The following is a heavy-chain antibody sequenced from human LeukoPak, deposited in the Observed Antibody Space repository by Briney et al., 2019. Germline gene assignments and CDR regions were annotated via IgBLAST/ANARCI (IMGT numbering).Heavy chain of an antibody. J-gene: IGHJ2*01. Sequence: GGSLRLSCVASGFTFSRFEMNWVRQAPGKGLEWISHISTGTYIAYTDSVKGRFTISRDNSKSTLYLQMNSLRAEDTAVYYCAKNTRDYYDSSGYYYGELWYFDLWGRGTLVTVSS. CDR1: GFTFSRFE. V-gene: IGHV3-48*03. CDR2: ISTGTYI. CDR3: AKNTRDYYDSSGYYYGELWYFDL. D-gene: IGHD3-22*01.